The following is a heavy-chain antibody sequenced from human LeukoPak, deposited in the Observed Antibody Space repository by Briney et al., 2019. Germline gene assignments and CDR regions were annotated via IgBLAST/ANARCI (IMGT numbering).Heavy chain of an antibody. V-gene: IGHV3-11*01. CDR3: AREHLYCSSTSCYWTAFDI. CDR2: ISSSGSTT. Sequence: PGGSLRLSCAASGFTFSNYAMSWVRQAPGKGLEWVSYISSSGSTTYYADSVKGRFTISRDNAKNSLYLQMNSLRAEDTAVYYCAREHLYCSSTSCYWTAFDIWGQGTMVTVSS. J-gene: IGHJ3*02. D-gene: IGHD2-2*01. CDR1: GFTFSNYA.